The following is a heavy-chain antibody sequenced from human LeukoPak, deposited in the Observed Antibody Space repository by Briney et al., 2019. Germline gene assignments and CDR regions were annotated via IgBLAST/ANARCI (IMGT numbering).Heavy chain of an antibody. D-gene: IGHD3-3*01. CDR2: ISGSGGST. CDR3: AKDYDFWSGYRAN. Sequence: GGSLRLSCAASGFTFSIYAMSWVRQAPGKGLEWVSAISGSGGSTYYADSVKGRFTISRDNSKNTLYLQMNSLRAEDTAVYYCAKDYDFWSGYRANWGQGTLVTVSS. J-gene: IGHJ4*02. V-gene: IGHV3-23*01. CDR1: GFTFSIYA.